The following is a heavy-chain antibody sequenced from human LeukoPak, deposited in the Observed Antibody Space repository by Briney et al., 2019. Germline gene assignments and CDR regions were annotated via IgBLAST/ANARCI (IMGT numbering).Heavy chain of an antibody. D-gene: IGHD3-16*02. Sequence: SETLSLTCTVSGGSISSYYWSWIRQPPGKGLEWIAYIYYSGSTNYNPSLKSRVTISVDTSKNQFSLKLSSVTAADTAVYYCARRGLRLGELSGFDYWGQGTPVTVSS. CDR3: ARRGLRLGELSGFDY. V-gene: IGHV4-59*01. CDR1: GGSISSYY. CDR2: IYYSGST. J-gene: IGHJ4*02.